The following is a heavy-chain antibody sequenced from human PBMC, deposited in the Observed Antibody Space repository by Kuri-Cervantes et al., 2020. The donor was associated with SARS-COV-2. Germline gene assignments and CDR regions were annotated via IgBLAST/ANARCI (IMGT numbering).Heavy chain of an antibody. D-gene: IGHD6-25*01. CDR3: AKERAPRSSDYFDY. Sequence: GESLKISCAASGFTFSSYGMHWVRQAPGKGLERVAVIWYGGSNKYYADSVKGRFTISRDNSKNTLYLQMNSLRAEDTAVYYCAKERAPRSSDYFDYWGQGTLVTVSS. J-gene: IGHJ4*02. CDR2: IWYGGSNK. CDR1: GFTFSSYG. V-gene: IGHV3-30*02.